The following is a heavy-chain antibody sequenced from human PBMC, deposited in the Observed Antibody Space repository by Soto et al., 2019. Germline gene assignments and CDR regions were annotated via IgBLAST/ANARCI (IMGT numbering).Heavy chain of an antibody. CDR2: ISYDGSNK. D-gene: IGHD6-19*01. CDR3: AKSPRGYSSGWYESYYFDY. J-gene: IGHJ4*02. V-gene: IGHV3-30*18. Sequence: QVQLVESGGGVVQPGRSLRLSCAASGFTFSSYGMHWVRQAPGKGLEWVAVISYDGSNKDYADSVKGRFTISRDNSKNPLYLQMNSLRAEDTAVYYCAKSPRGYSSGWYESYYFDYWGQGTLVTVSS. CDR1: GFTFSSYG.